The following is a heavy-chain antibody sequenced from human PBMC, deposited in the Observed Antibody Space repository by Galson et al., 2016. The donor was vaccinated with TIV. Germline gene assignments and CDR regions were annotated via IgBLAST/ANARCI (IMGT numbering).Heavy chain of an antibody. V-gene: IGHV1-8*02. Sequence: SVKVSCKASGYSLVSYDIHWVRQAAGQGLEWLGWMSPNSGNTGYAQKFQGRVTTTRDTSISTAYMELSGLRSADTAVYYCARSHVFLGWFDPWGPGTLVTVSS. J-gene: IGHJ5*02. D-gene: IGHD2/OR15-2a*01. CDR1: GYSLVSYD. CDR2: MSPNSGNT. CDR3: ARSHVFLGWFDP.